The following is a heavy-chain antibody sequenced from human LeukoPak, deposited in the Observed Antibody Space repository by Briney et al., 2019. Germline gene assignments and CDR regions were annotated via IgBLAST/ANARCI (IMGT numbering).Heavy chain of an antibody. CDR2: IYHSGST. Sequence: SGTLSLTCAVSGGSISSSNWWSWVRQPPGKGLEWIGEIYHSGSTNYNPSLKSRVTISVDTSKNQFSLKLSSVTAADTAVYYCAGWTYYYDSSPGYWGQGTLVTVSS. CDR3: AGWTYYYDSSPGY. J-gene: IGHJ4*02. CDR1: GGSISSSNW. V-gene: IGHV4-4*02. D-gene: IGHD3-22*01.